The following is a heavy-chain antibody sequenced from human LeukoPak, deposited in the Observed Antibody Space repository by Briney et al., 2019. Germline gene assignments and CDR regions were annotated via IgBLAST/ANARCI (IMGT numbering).Heavy chain of an antibody. CDR3: ARGSPPDYCSSTSCYDEY. CDR1: GGSISSYY. J-gene: IGHJ4*02. V-gene: IGHV4-4*07. Sequence: SENLSLTCTVSGGSISSYYWSWLRQPAGKGLEWIGRIYTSGSTNYNPSLKSRVTISVDTSKNQFSLKLSSVTAADTAVYYCARGSPPDYCSSTSCYDEYWGRGTLVTVSS. CDR2: IYTSGST. D-gene: IGHD2-2*01.